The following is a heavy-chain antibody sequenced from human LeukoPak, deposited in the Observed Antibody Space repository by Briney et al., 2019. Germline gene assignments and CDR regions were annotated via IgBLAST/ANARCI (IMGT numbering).Heavy chain of an antibody. CDR2: IIPIFDII. V-gene: IGHV1-69*05. J-gene: IGHJ4*02. CDR3: ARGLGDYNTDWFPVSGY. D-gene: IGHD3-9*01. Sequence: ASVKVSCKASGGTFNSYALSWVRQAPEQGFEWMGDIIPIFDIINYAQKFQGRLTISMDESTSTVYMELSSLRSEDTAIYYCARGLGDYNTDWFPVSGYWGQGTPVTVSS. CDR1: GGTFNSYA.